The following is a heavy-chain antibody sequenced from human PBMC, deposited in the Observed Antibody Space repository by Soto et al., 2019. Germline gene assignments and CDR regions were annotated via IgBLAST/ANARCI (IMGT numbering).Heavy chain of an antibody. V-gene: IGHV3-15*07. Sequence: GGSLRLSCAASGFTFSNAWMNWVRQAPGKGLEWVGRIKSKTDGGTTDYAAPVKGRFTISRDDSKNTLYLQMNSLKTEDTAVYYCTTDPYYYDSSGYWSRDAFDIWGQGTMVTVSS. J-gene: IGHJ3*02. CDR2: IKSKTDGGTT. CDR1: GFTFSNAW. D-gene: IGHD3-22*01. CDR3: TTDPYYYDSSGYWSRDAFDI.